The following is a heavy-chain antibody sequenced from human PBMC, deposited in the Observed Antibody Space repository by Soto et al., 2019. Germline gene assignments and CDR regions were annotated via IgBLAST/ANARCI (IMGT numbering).Heavy chain of an antibody. CDR1: GYSFNTYW. Sequence: GESLKISCKGSGYSFNTYWIAWVRQMPGKGLGWMGIINPGDSNTRYSPSFQGQVTISADKSISTAYLQWSSLKASDTAMYYCARHGTGYCSGGSCYSDYWGQGTLVTVSS. CDR2: INPGDSNT. J-gene: IGHJ4*02. V-gene: IGHV5-51*01. D-gene: IGHD2-15*01. CDR3: ARHGTGYCSGGSCYSDY.